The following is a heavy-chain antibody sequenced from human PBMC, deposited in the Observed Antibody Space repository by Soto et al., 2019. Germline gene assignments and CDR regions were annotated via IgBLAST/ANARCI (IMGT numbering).Heavy chain of an antibody. CDR2: ISGSGGST. J-gene: IGHJ4*02. CDR1: GFTFSSYA. CDR3: ARLQGGRDIVVVVAATPYYFDY. Sequence: EVQLLESGGGLVQPGGSLRLSCAASGFTFSSYAMSWVRQAPGKGLEWVSAISGSGGSTYYADSVKGRFTISRDNSKNTLYLQMNSLRAEDTAVYYCARLQGGRDIVVVVAATPYYFDYWGQGTLVTVSS. D-gene: IGHD2-15*01. V-gene: IGHV3-23*01.